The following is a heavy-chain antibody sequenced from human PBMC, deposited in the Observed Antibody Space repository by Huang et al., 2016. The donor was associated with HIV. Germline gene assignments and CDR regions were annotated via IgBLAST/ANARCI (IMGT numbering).Heavy chain of an antibody. Sequence: QVQLVESGGGVVQPGRSLRLSGAASRFTFSNYAMHWVRQAPGKGLEWVAVISDDVSNKYYAYSVKGRFTISRDNSKNTLYLQMNSLRAEDTSVYYCARDLWLRDLYYYYYMDVWGKGTTVTVSS. V-gene: IGHV3-30-3*01. CDR2: ISDDVSNK. D-gene: IGHD5-12*01. CDR3: ARDLWLRDLYYYYYMDV. CDR1: RFTFSNYA. J-gene: IGHJ6*03.